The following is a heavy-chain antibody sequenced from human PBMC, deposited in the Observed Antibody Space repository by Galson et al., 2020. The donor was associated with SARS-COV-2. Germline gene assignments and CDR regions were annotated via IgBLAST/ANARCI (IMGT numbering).Heavy chain of an antibody. CDR3: AREMATIDAFDI. Sequence: GGSLRLSCAASGFSFSTYGMHWVRQAPGKGLQWVAVISDDGSNKYYGDSVKGRFTISRDNSKNTLYLQMNSLRAEDTAVYYCAREMATIDAFDIWGQGTMVTVSS. CDR1: GFSFSTYG. J-gene: IGHJ3*02. V-gene: IGHV3-30*03. D-gene: IGHD5-12*01. CDR2: ISDDGSNK.